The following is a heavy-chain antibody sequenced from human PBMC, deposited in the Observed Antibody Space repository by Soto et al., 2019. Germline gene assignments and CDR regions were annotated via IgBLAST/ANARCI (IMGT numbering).Heavy chain of an antibody. J-gene: IGHJ4*02. D-gene: IGHD5-18*01. V-gene: IGHV1-18*01. CDR3: ATDQGAGRGYSYRPNDY. CDR2: ISAYNGNT. Sequence: GASVKVSCKAFGYSFSNYAINWVRQAPGQGLEWMGWISAYNGNTNYAQNLQGRVTMTTDTSTSTAYMELRSLRSDDTAVYYCATDQGAGRGYSYRPNDYWGLGTLVTVSS. CDR1: GYSFSNYA.